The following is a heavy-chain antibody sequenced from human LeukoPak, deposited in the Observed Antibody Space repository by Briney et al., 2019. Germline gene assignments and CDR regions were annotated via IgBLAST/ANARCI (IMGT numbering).Heavy chain of an antibody. CDR3: AKDQLPTYYYDSSGYYPVGSSVY. CDR2: MNPNSGNT. CDR1: GYTFTSYD. Sequence: ASVKVSCKASGYTFTSYDINWVRQATGQGLEWMGWMNPNSGNTGYAQKFQGRVTMTRNTSISTAYMELSSLRAEDTAVYYCAKDQLPTYYYDSSGYYPVGSSVYWGQGTLVTVSS. J-gene: IGHJ4*02. D-gene: IGHD3-22*01. V-gene: IGHV1-8*01.